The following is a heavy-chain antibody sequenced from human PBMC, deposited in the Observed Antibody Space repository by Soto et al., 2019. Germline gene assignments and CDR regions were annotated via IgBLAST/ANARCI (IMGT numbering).Heavy chain of an antibody. D-gene: IGHD2-15*01. CDR1: GFTFSSYG. CDR2: IWPDGSKE. V-gene: IGHV3-33*06. Sequence: QVRLAESGGSVVQPGRSRRLSCTTSGFTFSSYGMHWVRQAPGKGLEWVAVIWPDGSKEFYADSVKGRFSISKDNSKKNLYLQMNRLKGEDPGVYYCANRRIVVPPFDSWGRGTLVTVSP. J-gene: IGHJ5*01. CDR3: ANRRIVVPPFDS.